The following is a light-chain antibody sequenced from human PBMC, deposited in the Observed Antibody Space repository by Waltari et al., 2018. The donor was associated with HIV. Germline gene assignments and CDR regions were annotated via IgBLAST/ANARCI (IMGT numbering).Light chain of an antibody. CDR3: QSYDNSLNGWV. Sequence: QSTLTQPPSVSGAPGHRVTLSCTRRHADTGAGDGVLLFQQVPGTTPKLLIYNNNDRPSGVPDRFSGSKSGTSASLAITGLQAEDESDYYCQSYDNSLNGWVFGGGTKLTVL. V-gene: IGLV1-40*01. CDR2: NNN. CDR1: HADTGAGDG. J-gene: IGLJ3*02.